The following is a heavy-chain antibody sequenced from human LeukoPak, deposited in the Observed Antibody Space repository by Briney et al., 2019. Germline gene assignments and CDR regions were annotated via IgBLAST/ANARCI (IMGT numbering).Heavy chain of an antibody. J-gene: IGHJ5*02. D-gene: IGHD1-26*01. CDR3: ARRNIVGATRSFDP. Sequence: PGGSLRLSWAAAGFTFSNYFMSWIRQAPGKGRGWVSFISSSGTTIYYAASVKGRFTISRDTAKNSLYLQMNSLRAEDTAVYYCARRNIVGATRSFDPWGQGTLVTVSS. CDR2: ISSSGTTI. CDR1: GFTFSNYF. V-gene: IGHV3-11*01.